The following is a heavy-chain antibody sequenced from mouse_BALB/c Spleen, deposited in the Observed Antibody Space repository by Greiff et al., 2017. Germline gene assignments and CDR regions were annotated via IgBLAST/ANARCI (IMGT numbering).Heavy chain of an antibody. D-gene: IGHD1-1*01. V-gene: IGHV2-9*02. CDR3: ARVDYYGSSPFAY. CDR2: IWAGGST. Sequence: VKLMESGPGLVAPSQSLSITCTVSGFSLTSYGVHWVRQPPGKGLEWLGVIWAGGSTNYNSALMSRLSISKDNSKSQVFLKMNSLQTDDTAMYYCARVDYYGSSPFAYWGQGTLVTVSA. CDR1: GFSLTSYG. J-gene: IGHJ3*01.